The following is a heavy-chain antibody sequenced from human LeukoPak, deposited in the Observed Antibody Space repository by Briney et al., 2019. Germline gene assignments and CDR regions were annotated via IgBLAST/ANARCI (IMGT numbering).Heavy chain of an antibody. Sequence: GSSVKVSCKASGGTFSSYAISWVRRAPGQGLEWMGGIIPIFGTANYAQKFQGRVTITADESTSTAYMELSSLRSEDTAVYYCARENTIFGVVYDYWGQGTLVTVSS. D-gene: IGHD3-3*01. V-gene: IGHV1-69*01. CDR3: ARENTIFGVVYDY. CDR2: IIPIFGTA. J-gene: IGHJ4*02. CDR1: GGTFSSYA.